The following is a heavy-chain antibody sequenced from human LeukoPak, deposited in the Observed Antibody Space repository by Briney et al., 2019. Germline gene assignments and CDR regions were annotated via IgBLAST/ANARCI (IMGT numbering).Heavy chain of an antibody. CDR1: GSSFSTYA. D-gene: IGHD3-22*01. CDR3: AKSRDSSGYYLTAPNFDY. CDR2: ISGSGGST. V-gene: IGHV3-23*01. J-gene: IGHJ4*02. Sequence: GGSLRLSCAASGSSFSTYALTWVRQAPGKGLEWVSAISGSGGSTYYADSVKGRFTISRDNSKNTLYLQMNSLRAEDTAVYYCAKSRDSSGYYLTAPNFDYWGQGTLVTVSS.